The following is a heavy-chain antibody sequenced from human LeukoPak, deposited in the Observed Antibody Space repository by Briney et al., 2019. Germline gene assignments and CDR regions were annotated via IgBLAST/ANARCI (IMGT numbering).Heavy chain of an antibody. CDR3: TRLQDSWG. V-gene: IGHV3-73*01. CDR1: GFTFSGSA. Sequence: GGSLKLSCAASGFTFSGSAMHWVRQASGKGLEWVGRIRSKANSYATAYAASVKGRFTISRDDSKNTAYLQMNSLKTEDTAVYYCTRLQDSWGWGQGTLVTVSS. D-gene: IGHD7-27*01. CDR2: IRSKANSYAT. J-gene: IGHJ4*02.